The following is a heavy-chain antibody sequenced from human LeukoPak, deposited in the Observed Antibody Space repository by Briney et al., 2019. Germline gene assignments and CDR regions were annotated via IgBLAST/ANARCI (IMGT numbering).Heavy chain of an antibody. CDR3: AREGSSSSLAH. V-gene: IGHV1-46*01. D-gene: IGHD6-6*01. CDR1: GYTFTSYY. Sequence: ASVKVSCKAFGYTFTSYYMHWVRQAPGQGPEWMGIINPSGAGTSYAQKFQGRVTMTRDTSTSTVYMELSSLRSEDTAVYYCAREGSSSSLAHWGQGTLVTVSS. CDR2: INPSGAGT. J-gene: IGHJ4*02.